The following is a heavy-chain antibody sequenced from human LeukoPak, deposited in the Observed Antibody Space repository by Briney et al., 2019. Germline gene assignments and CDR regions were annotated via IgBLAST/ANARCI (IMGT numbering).Heavy chain of an antibody. Sequence: GGSLRLSCAASEFTFSSYTINWVRQAPGKGLEWVSSISSTSTYISYADSVEGRFTISRDNAKNSLYLQMNSLRAEDTAVYYCARGGGNFDYWGQGTLVTVSS. CDR3: ARGGGNFDY. CDR1: EFTFSSYT. D-gene: IGHD2-15*01. V-gene: IGHV3-21*01. CDR2: ISSTSTYI. J-gene: IGHJ4*02.